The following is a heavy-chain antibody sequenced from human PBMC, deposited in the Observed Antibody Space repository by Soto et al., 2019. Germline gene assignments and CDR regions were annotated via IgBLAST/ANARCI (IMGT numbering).Heavy chain of an antibody. D-gene: IGHD6-13*01. V-gene: IGHV3-33*01. CDR3: PRIAKQLATSGMAV. CDR1: GFSFSSHG. CDR2: LWAGGNFA. J-gene: IGHJ6*04. Sequence: QVQLVESGGNVVQPGRSLRLSCAASGFSFSSHGMHWVRQAPGKGLEWVAHLWAGGNFAYYAYSVKGRFTISSDQSKNTLFLKMDSLGAEATVVYYCPRIAKQLATSGMAVWGKG.